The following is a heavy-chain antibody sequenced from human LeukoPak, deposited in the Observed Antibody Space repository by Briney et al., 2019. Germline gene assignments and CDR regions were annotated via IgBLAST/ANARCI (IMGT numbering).Heavy chain of an antibody. Sequence: SETLSLTCTVSGGSISSSNHHWDWIRQPPGKGLEWIGNIYYSGSTYYNPSLKSRVTISVDTSRNHFSLRLSSVTAADTAVYYCARRLSGYTFDYWGQGTLVTVPS. CDR2: IYYSGST. CDR1: GGSISSSNHH. CDR3: ARRLSGYTFDY. V-gene: IGHV4-39*01. D-gene: IGHD3-16*02. J-gene: IGHJ4*02.